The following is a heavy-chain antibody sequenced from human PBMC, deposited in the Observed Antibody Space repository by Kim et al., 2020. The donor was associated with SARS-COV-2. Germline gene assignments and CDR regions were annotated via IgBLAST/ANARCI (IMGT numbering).Heavy chain of an antibody. Sequence: SETLSLTCTVSGGSISSSSYYWGWIRQPPGKGLEWIGSIYYSGSTYYNPSLKSRVTISVDTSKNQFSLKLSSVTAADTAVYYCARNGRSYGSIDYWGQGTLVTVSS. CDR2: IYYSGST. CDR1: GGSISSSSYY. D-gene: IGHD4-17*01. J-gene: IGHJ4*02. V-gene: IGHV4-39*01. CDR3: ARNGRSYGSIDY.